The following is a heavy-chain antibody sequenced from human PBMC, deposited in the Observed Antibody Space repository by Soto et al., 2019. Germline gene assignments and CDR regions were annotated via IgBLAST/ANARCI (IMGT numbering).Heavy chain of an antibody. CDR3: ARIKLVEFFFINLDVYDIDV. D-gene: IGHD3-16*01. V-gene: IGHV3-48*02. CDR2: ISSDSRYI. Sequence: EVQLVESGGGLVQPGGSLRLSCAASGFTLSNYAVNWVRQAPGKGLEWVSYISSDSRYIYYGDSVKGRFTISRDNARNSVYLQMNSLRDEDTAVYYCARIKLVEFFFINLDVYDIDVWGQGTPVTVSS. J-gene: IGHJ6*02. CDR1: GFTLSNYA.